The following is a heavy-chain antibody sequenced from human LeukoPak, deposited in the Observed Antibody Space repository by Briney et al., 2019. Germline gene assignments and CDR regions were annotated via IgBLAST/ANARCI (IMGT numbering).Heavy chain of an antibody. Sequence: GGSLRLSCAASGFTVNSAYMSWVRQAPGKGLEWVSVFHSGDETYYADSVKGRFTISRDNSKNTLYLQMNSLRAEDTAVYYCARDGITLFARYGLDVWGQGTTVTVSS. D-gene: IGHD3-9*01. CDR1: GFTVNSAY. J-gene: IGHJ6*02. CDR2: FHSGDET. CDR3: ARDGITLFARYGLDV. V-gene: IGHV3-53*01.